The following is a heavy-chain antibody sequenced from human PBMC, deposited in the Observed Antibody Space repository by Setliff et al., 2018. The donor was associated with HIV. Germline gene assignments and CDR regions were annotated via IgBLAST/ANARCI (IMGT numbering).Heavy chain of an antibody. D-gene: IGHD6-19*01. CDR2: VTHSGTT. J-gene: IGHJ4*02. CDR3: ARGRKNTLAVSGTRYFDF. Sequence: SETLSLTCAVYGGSFSGFYWTFIRQSTGKGLEWIGEVTHSGTTTYDPSLKSRITISVDTSKNQFSLKLTSVTAADMSVYYCARGRKNTLAVSGTRYFDFWGQGTLVRASS. V-gene: IGHV4-34*01. CDR1: GGSFSGFY.